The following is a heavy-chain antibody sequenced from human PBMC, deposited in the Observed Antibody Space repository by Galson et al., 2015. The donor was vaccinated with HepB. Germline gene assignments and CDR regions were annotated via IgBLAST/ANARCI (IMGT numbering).Heavy chain of an antibody. Sequence: SLRLSCAASGFTFSSYGMHWVRQAPGKGLEWVAVMWYDGSNKYYADSVKGRFTISRDNSKNTLYLQMNSLRAEDTAVYYCARAHRIFWWFDPWGQGTLVTVSS. V-gene: IGHV3-33*08. CDR2: MWYDGSNK. CDR3: ARAHRIFWWFDP. J-gene: IGHJ5*02. D-gene: IGHD3-3*01. CDR1: GFTFSSYG.